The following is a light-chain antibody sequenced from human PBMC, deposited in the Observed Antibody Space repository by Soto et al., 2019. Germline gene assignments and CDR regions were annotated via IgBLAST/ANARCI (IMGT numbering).Light chain of an antibody. CDR3: SSYRNSRTVV. CDR1: SSDVGAYNY. Sequence: QSALTQPASVSGSPGQSITISCTGTSSDVGAYNYVSWYQQHPGKAPKLMIYDVTNRPSGVSSRFSGSKSGNTASLTISGLQAEDEADYYCSSYRNSRTVVFGGGTKLTVL. V-gene: IGLV2-14*01. CDR2: DVT. J-gene: IGLJ2*01.